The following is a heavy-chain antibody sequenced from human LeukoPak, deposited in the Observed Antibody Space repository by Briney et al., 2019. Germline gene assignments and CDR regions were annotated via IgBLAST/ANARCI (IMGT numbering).Heavy chain of an antibody. CDR2: ISAYNGNT. CDR1: VYTFTSYG. J-gene: IGHJ3*02. V-gene: IGHV1-18*01. D-gene: IGHD3-3*01. CDR3: ASDGITIFGDDDAFDI. Sequence: GASVKVSCKASVYTFTSYGISWVRQAPGQGLEWMGWISAYNGNTKYAQKLGGRGTMTTDTSTSTAYMEQRSLRSHDTDVYYCASDGITIFGDDDAFDIWGQGTMVTVSS.